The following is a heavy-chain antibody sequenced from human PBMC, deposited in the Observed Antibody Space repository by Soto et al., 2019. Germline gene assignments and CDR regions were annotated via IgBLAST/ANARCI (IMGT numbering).Heavy chain of an antibody. CDR1: GYTFTSYG. CDR2: ISAYNGNT. J-gene: IGHJ6*02. Sequence: QVQLVQSGAEVKKPGASVKVSCKASGYTFTSYGISWVRQTPGQGLEWMGWISAYNGNTNYAQKLQGRLTMTTDTSTSTAYMELRSLRPDDTAVYYCTRDGGAAAAIKNYGMDVWGQGTTVTVSS. V-gene: IGHV1-18*01. D-gene: IGHD6-13*01. CDR3: TRDGGAAAAIKNYGMDV.